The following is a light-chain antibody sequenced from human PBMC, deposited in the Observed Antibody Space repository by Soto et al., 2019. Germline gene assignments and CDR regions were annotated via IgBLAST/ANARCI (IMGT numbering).Light chain of an antibody. J-gene: IGLJ2*01. V-gene: IGLV1-47*02. CDR2: SNN. CDR1: SSNIGSNY. CDR3: ATWDDSLSGVV. Sequence: QSVLTQPPSASGTPGQRVTISCSGSSSNIGSNYVYWYQQLPGTAPKVLIYSNNQRPSGVPDRFSGSKSGTSASLAISGLRSEDEADYYCATWDDSLSGVVFGGGTQLTVL.